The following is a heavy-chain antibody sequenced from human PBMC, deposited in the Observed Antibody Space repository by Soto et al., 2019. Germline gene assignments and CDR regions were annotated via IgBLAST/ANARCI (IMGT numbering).Heavy chain of an antibody. CDR2: IWYDGSNR. V-gene: IGHV3-33*06. CDR3: EKEGRTAYNYRAGFDY. Sequence: GGSLRRSCAASGFTFTNYGMHWVRQAPGKGLEWVAVIWYDGSNRFYADSVKGRFTISKDNSQNMLYLQMHSLRPDDTAVYYCEKEGRTAYNYRAGFDYGGQGNLVTVYS. D-gene: IGHD3-16*02. J-gene: IGHJ4*02. CDR1: GFTFTNYG.